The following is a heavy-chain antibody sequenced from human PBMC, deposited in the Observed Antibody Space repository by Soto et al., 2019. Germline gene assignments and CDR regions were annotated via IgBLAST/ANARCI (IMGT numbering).Heavy chain of an antibody. V-gene: IGHV1-2*04. CDR3: ARGRVVGHCSSTSCYPSYGMDV. CDR2: INPNSGGT. D-gene: IGHD2-2*01. Sequence: ASVKVSCKASGYTFTGYYMHWVRQAPGQGLEWMGWINPNSGGTNYAQKFQGWVTMTRDTSISTAYMELSRLRSDDTAVYYCARGRVVGHCSSTSCYPSYGMDVWGQGTTVTVS. J-gene: IGHJ6*02. CDR1: GYTFTGYY.